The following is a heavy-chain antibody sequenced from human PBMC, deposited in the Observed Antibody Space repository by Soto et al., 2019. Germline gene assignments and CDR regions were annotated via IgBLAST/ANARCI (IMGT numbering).Heavy chain of an antibody. Sequence: PGGSLRLSCAATGFTFSSYAMSLVRQAPGKGLEWVSVISGSGGGTYYADSVKGRFTISRDKSKNTLYLQMNSLRVEDTAVFYCAKTAAASQHLYLDSWGQGTRVTVSS. CDR2: ISGSGGGT. CDR1: GFTFSSYA. J-gene: IGHJ4*02. V-gene: IGHV3-23*01. CDR3: AKTAAASQHLYLDS. D-gene: IGHD6-13*01.